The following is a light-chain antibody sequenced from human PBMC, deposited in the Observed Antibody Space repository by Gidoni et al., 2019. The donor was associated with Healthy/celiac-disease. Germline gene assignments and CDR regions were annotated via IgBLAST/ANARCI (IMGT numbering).Light chain of an antibody. CDR1: QSVSSN. CDR3: QQYMT. J-gene: IGKJ1*01. V-gene: IGKV3-15*01. Sequence: EIVMTQSPATMSVSPGERATRSCRASQSVSSNLAWYQQKTGQAPRLLIYGASTRATGIPARFSGGGSWTEFTLTISSLPSEDCAVYYCQQYMTFGQGTKVEIK. CDR2: GAS.